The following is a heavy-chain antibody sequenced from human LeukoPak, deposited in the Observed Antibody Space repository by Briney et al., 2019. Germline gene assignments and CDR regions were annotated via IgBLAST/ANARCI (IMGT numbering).Heavy chain of an antibody. V-gene: IGHV3-30*18. D-gene: IGHD4-11*01. CDR2: ISYDGSNK. Sequence: GGSLRLSCAASGFTFSSYGMHWVRQAPGKGLEWVAVISYDGSNKYHADSVKGRFTISRDNSKNTLYLQMNSLRAEDTAVYYCAKDYSNYEVDYWGQGTLVTVSS. CDR1: GFTFSSYG. J-gene: IGHJ4*02. CDR3: AKDYSNYEVDY.